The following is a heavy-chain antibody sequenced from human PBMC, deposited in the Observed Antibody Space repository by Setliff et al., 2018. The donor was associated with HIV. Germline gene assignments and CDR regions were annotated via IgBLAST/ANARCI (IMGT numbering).Heavy chain of an antibody. D-gene: IGHD6-19*01. J-gene: IGHJ4*02. V-gene: IGHV4-4*09. CDR3: ARVLDSSGWTPSDY. CDR2: IYTSGST. Sequence: ASETLSLTCAVYGGSFSGHYWSWIRQPPGKGLEWIGYIYTSGSTNYNPSLKSRVTISVDTSKNQFSLKLSSVTAADTAVYYCARVLDSSGWTPSDYWGQGTLVTVSS. CDR1: GGSFSGHY.